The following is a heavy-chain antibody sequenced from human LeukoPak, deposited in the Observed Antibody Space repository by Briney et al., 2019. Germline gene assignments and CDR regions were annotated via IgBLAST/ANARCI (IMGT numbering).Heavy chain of an antibody. Sequence: GGSLRLSCAASGFTFSSYGMHWVRQAPGKGLEWVAVISYDGSNKYYADSVKGRFTISRDNSKNTLYLQMNSLRAEDTAVYYCARDDLGSSDYWGQGTLVTVSS. J-gene: IGHJ4*02. CDR3: ARDDLGSSDY. D-gene: IGHD6-6*01. CDR2: ISYDGSNK. CDR1: GFTFSSYG. V-gene: IGHV3-30*03.